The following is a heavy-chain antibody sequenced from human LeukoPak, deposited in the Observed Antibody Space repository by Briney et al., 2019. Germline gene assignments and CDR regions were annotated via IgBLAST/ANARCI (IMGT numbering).Heavy chain of an antibody. V-gene: IGHV3-7*01. CDR1: GFTFSNYW. J-gene: IGHJ4*02. CDR3: VRDGGVSGYDLLDY. D-gene: IGHD5-12*01. Sequence: GGSLRLSCAASGFTFSNYWMTWVRQAPGEGLEWVAHINQDGSKEYYMDSVKARFTISRDNVKNSLSLQMNSLRAEDTAVYYCVRDGGVSGYDLLDYWGQGTLVTVSS. CDR2: INQDGSKE.